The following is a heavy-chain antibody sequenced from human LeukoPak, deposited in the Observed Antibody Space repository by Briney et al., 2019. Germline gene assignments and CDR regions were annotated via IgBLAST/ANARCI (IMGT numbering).Heavy chain of an antibody. CDR1: GFTFSSYA. Sequence: PGGSLRLSCAASGFTFSSYAMHWARQAPGKGLEWVAVISYDGSNKYYADSVKGRFTISRDNSKNTLYLQMNSLRAEDTAVYYCATIKYYYDSSGFDYWGQGTLVTVSS. CDR3: ATIKYYYDSSGFDY. D-gene: IGHD3-22*01. J-gene: IGHJ4*02. CDR2: ISYDGSNK. V-gene: IGHV3-30-3*01.